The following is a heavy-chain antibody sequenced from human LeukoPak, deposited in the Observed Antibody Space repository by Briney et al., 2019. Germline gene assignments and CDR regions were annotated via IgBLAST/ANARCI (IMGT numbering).Heavy chain of an antibody. Sequence: SVKVSYKASGGTFSSYTISWVRQAPGQGLEWMGGIIPIFGTANYAQKFQGRVTITADESTSTAYMELSSLRSEDTAVYYCARGHITMVRGVIPWFDPWGQGTLVTVSS. CDR3: ARGHITMVRGVIPWFDP. D-gene: IGHD3-10*01. V-gene: IGHV1-69*13. J-gene: IGHJ5*02. CDR1: GGTFSSYT. CDR2: IIPIFGTA.